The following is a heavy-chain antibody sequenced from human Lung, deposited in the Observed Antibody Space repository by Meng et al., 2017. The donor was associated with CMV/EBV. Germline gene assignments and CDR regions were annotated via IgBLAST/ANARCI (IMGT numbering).Heavy chain of an antibody. CDR2: INLNSGGT. Sequence: QVQLVQSGAEVKKPXASLKLSCKASGYTFTDYYIHWVRQAPGQGLEWMGWINLNSGGTHDSQNFQGRVTMTTNTSISTAYMELSRLTSDDTAVYYCAGDKGWSGYDVWGQGTLVTVSS. CDR3: AGDKGWSGYDV. D-gene: IGHD3-3*01. V-gene: IGHV1-2*02. CDR1: GYTFTDYY. J-gene: IGHJ4*02.